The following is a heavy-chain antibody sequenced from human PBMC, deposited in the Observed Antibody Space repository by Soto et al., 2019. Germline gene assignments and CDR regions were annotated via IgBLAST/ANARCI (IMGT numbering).Heavy chain of an antibody. V-gene: IGHV1-58*01. CDR3: AAEHTLMVYYYGMDV. Sequence: SVKVSCKASGFTFTSSAVQWVRQARGQRLEWIGWIVVGSGNTNYAQKFQERVTITRDMSTSTAYMELSSLGSEDTAVYYCAAEHTLMVYYYGMDVWGQGTTVTVSS. CDR1: GFTFTSSA. D-gene: IGHD2-8*01. J-gene: IGHJ6*02. CDR2: IVVGSGNT.